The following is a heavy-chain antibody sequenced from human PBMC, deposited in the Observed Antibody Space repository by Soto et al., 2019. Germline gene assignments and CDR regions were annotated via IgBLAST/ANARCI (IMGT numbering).Heavy chain of an antibody. CDR1: GYTFTGYY. J-gene: IGHJ6*02. V-gene: IGHV1-2*02. D-gene: IGHD2-2*01. CDR2: VNPNSGSA. Sequence: ASVKVSCKTSGYTFTGYYIHWVRQAPGRGLEWMGWVNPNSGSANYAQKFQGRVTMTRDTSIRTVCMEMNRLKSDDTALYYCAKSAAFYYYGMDVWGQGTTVTVSS. CDR3: AKSAAFYYYGMDV.